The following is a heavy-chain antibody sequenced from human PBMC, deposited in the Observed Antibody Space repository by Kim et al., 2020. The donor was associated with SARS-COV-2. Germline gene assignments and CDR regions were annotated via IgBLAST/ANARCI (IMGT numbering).Heavy chain of an antibody. V-gene: IGHV4-34*01. Sequence: SETLSLTCAVYGGSFSDYYWSWIRQPPGKGLEWIGEINHSGSTNYNPSLKSRVTITVDTSKNQFSLKLSSVAAADTAVFYCSRGRKRRGMATCLDYWGQGTLVTVSS. D-gene: IGHD5-12*01. CDR3: SRGRKRRGMATCLDY. CDR2: INHSGST. CDR1: GGSFSDYY. J-gene: IGHJ4*02.